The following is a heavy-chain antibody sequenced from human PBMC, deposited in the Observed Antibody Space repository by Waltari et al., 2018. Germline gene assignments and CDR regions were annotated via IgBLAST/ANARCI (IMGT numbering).Heavy chain of an antibody. V-gene: IGHV1-69*09. Sequence: QVQLVQSGAEVKKPGSSVQVSCKASGGPFSSYALSWVRQAPGQGLEWMGRIIPILVIANYAQKSQGRVTSTADKSTSTAYLELSRRRSEDTAVDYGAREVKTYYYGSGSYLDYWGQGTLVTVSS. CDR3: AREVKTYYYGSGSYLDY. D-gene: IGHD3-10*01. CDR2: IIPILVIA. CDR1: GGPFSSYA. J-gene: IGHJ4*02.